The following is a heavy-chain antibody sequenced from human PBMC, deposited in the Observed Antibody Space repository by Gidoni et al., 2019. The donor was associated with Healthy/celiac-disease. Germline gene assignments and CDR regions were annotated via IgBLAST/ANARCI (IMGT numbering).Heavy chain of an antibody. CDR2: IYYSGST. CDR1: GGSISSSSYY. V-gene: IGHV4-39*01. D-gene: IGHD3-22*01. Sequence: QLQLQESGPGLVKPSETLSRTCTVSGGSISSSSYYWGWIRPHPGKGLEWFGSIYYSGSTYYNPSLKSRVTISVDTSKNQFSLKLSSVTAADTAVYYCARQMYYYDSSGYYGVYEFDYWGQGTLVTVSS. J-gene: IGHJ4*02. CDR3: ARQMYYYDSSGYYGVYEFDY.